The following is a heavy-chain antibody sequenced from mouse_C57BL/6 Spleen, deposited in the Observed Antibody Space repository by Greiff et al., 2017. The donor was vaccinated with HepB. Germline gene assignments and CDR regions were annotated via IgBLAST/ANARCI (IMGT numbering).Heavy chain of an antibody. CDR2: ISSGGDYI. V-gene: IGHV5-9-1*02. CDR3: TSDASYGNSFAY. Sequence: EVQLVESGEGLVKPGGSLKLSCAASGFTLSSYAMSWVRQTPEKRLEWVAYISSGGDYIYYADTVKGRFTIPRDNARNNLYLQMSSLKSEDTAMYYCTSDASYGNSFAYWGQETLVTVSA. D-gene: IGHD2-1*01. J-gene: IGHJ3*01. CDR1: GFTLSSYA.